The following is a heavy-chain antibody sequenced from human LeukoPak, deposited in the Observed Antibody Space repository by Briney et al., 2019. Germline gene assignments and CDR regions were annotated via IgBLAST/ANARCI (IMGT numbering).Heavy chain of an antibody. D-gene: IGHD6-19*01. CDR3: ARVPREAGAGYFDY. J-gene: IGHJ4*02. V-gene: IGHV6-1*01. CDR1: GDSVSSNNTA. CDR2: TYYRSKWYN. Sequence: SQTLSLTCAISGDSVSSNNTAWNWITQSPSRDLEWLIRTYYRSKWYNDYAVSVRSRITINPDTSKNQFSLQLNSVAPEDAAVYCCARVPREAGAGYFDYWGQGTLVTVSS.